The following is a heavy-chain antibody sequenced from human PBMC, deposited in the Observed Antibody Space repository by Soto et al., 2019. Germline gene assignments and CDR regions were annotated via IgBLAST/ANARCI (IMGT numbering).Heavy chain of an antibody. V-gene: IGHV3-64*01. CDR1: GFTFSSYA. J-gene: IGHJ4*02. CDR2: ISSNGGST. Sequence: EVQLVESGGGLVQPGGSLRLSCAASGFTFSSYAMHWVRQAPGKGLEYVSAISSNGGSTYYANSVKGRFTISRDNSKNTLYLQMGSLRAEDVAVYYCARGMATTTQGYWGQGTLVTVSS. CDR3: ARGMATTTQGY. D-gene: IGHD5-12*01.